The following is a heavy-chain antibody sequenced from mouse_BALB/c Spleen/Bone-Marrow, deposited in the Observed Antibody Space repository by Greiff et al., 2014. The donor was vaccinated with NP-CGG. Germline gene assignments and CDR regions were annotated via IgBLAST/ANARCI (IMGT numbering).Heavy chain of an antibody. CDR3: ARGRWYY. J-gene: IGHJ2*01. D-gene: IGHD2-3*01. V-gene: IGHV1-22*01. CDR1: GYTFTDYT. Sequence: EVQLQQSGPELVMPGASVKISCKTSGYTFTDYTLHWVKQSHGKSLEWIGGVNPNIGGTSYNQKFKDKASLTVNKSSTTAYMELRSLTSEDPAVYYCARGRWYYWGQGTTLTVSS. CDR2: VNPNIGGT.